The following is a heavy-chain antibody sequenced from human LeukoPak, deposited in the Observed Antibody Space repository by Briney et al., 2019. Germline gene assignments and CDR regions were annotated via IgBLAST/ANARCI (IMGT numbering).Heavy chain of an antibody. CDR3: PRYNWNSAPFDY. J-gene: IGHJ4*02. CDR2: INSDGSST. CDR1: GFTFSTYW. V-gene: IGHV3-74*01. Sequence: GGSLRLSCAASGFTFSTYWMHWVRQAPGKGLVWVSRINSDGSSTSYADSVKGRFTISRDNAKITLYLQMNSLRAEDTAVYYCPRYNWNSAPFDYWGQGTLVTVSS. D-gene: IGHD1-7*01.